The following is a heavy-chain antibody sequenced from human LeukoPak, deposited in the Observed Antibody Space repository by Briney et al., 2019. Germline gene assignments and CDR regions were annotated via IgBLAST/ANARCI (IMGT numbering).Heavy chain of an antibody. Sequence: GGSLRLSCAASGFTFSSYSMNWVRQAPGKGLEWVANINPDGSEKNYVDSVKGRFTISRDNAKNSLYLQMNSLRAEDTALYHCAREGLSGDYYYYYMDVWGKGTTVTISS. D-gene: IGHD4-17*01. CDR3: AREGLSGDYYYYYMDV. J-gene: IGHJ6*03. CDR2: INPDGSEK. CDR1: GFTFSSYS. V-gene: IGHV3-7*03.